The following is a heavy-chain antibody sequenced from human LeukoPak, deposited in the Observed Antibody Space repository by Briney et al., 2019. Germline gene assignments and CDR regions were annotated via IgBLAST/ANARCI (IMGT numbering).Heavy chain of an antibody. CDR1: GGSISSYY. CDR2: IYISGST. J-gene: IGHJ4*02. Sequence: KPSETLSLTCSVPGGSISSYYWSWIRQPAGKGLEWIGRIYISGSTNYNSSPKSRFTMTVDTTKNRFSLKLRSVTATDTAVYYCASVYYDSSSGDYWGQGTLVTVSS. V-gene: IGHV4-4*07. CDR3: ASVYYDSSSGDY. D-gene: IGHD3-22*01.